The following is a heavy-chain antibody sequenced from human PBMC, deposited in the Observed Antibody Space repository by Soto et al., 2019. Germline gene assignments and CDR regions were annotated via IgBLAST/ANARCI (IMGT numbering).Heavy chain of an antibody. CDR3: ARARYDILTGYYNENYYYFMDV. Sequence: SETLSLTCSVSGDSISDYYWSWIRQPPGKGLEWIGYIYYSGSTNYNPSLNSRVTISVDTSKNHFSLKLSSVTAADTAVYYCARARYDILTGYYNENYYYFMDVWGKGTTVTVS. J-gene: IGHJ6*03. V-gene: IGHV4-59*01. D-gene: IGHD3-9*01. CDR2: IYYSGST. CDR1: GDSISDYY.